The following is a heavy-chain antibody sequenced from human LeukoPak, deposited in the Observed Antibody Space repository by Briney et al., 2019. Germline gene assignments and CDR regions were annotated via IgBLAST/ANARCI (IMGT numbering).Heavy chain of an antibody. V-gene: IGHV3-7*01. J-gene: IGHJ4*02. CDR1: GFALSGYW. Sequence: PGGSLRLSCAASGFALSGYWMNWVRQAPGKGLEWVASVNQGGSETYYVDSMKGRFTISRDNAENSLYLRMNSLRAEDTAVYYCARYDSSGRAIDYWGQGTLVTVSS. CDR2: VNQGGSET. D-gene: IGHD3-22*01. CDR3: ARYDSSGRAIDY.